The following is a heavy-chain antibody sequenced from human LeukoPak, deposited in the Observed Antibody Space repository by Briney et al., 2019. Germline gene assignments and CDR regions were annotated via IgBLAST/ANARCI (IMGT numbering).Heavy chain of an antibody. CDR1: GYIFTSYY. J-gene: IGHJ6*03. CDR2: TYPRDDTT. V-gene: IGHV1-46*01. Sequence: GASVKVSCKASGYIFTSYYMHWVRQAPGQGLEWMGVTYPRDDTTSSAQKFQGRVTMTRDTSTSTVYMELSSLRSEDTAVYYCARDFEYVWGTPRYYYYYMDVWGKGTTVTISS. CDR3: ARDFEYVWGTPRYYYYYMDV. D-gene: IGHD3-16*01.